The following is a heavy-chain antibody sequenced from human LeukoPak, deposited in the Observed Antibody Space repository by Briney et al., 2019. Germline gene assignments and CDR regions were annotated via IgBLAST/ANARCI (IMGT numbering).Heavy chain of an antibody. Sequence: ASVKVSCKGSGYSFTGSYIHWLRQAPGQGLEWMGWINPNSGVTNYAQKFRGRVTMTRDTSISTVYMELSRLRSDDTALYYCARDTEGYDHWGQGTLVTVSS. D-gene: IGHD2-8*02. V-gene: IGHV1-2*02. CDR1: GYSFTGSY. CDR3: ARDTEGYDH. CDR2: INPNSGVT. J-gene: IGHJ4*02.